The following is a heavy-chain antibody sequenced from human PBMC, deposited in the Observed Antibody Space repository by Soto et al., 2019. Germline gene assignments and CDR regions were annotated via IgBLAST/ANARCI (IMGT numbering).Heavy chain of an antibody. CDR1: GGSISSSAYS. CDR3: ARHGSSYYYMDV. J-gene: IGHJ6*03. CDR2: VYYSGNT. D-gene: IGHD6-6*01. V-gene: IGHV4-39*01. Sequence: PSETLSLTCTVSGGSISSSAYSWGWIPQPPGKGLEWIGSVYYSGNTYYNPSLKSRVTMSVDTSKNQFSLKLSSVTAADTAVYYCARHGSSYYYMDVWGKGTTVTVSS.